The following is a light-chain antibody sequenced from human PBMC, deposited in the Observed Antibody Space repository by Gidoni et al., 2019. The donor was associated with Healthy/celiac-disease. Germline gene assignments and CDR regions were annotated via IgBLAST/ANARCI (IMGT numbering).Light chain of an antibody. CDR2: DAS. V-gene: IGKV3-11*01. CDR1: QSVSSY. Sequence: EIVLTQSPATLSLSPGERASQSVSSYLAWYQQKPGQAPRLLIYDASNRATGIPARFSGSGSGTDFTLTISSLEPEDFAVYYCQQRSNWPTFGPXTKVDIK. J-gene: IGKJ3*01. CDR3: QQRSNWPT.